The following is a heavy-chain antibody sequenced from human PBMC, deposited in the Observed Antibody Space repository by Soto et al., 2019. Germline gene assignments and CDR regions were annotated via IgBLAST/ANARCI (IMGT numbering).Heavy chain of an antibody. J-gene: IGHJ3*02. Sequence: EVQLVESGGGLVQPGGSLRLSCAASGFTFSSYSMNWVRQAPGKGLEWVSYISSSSSTIYYADSVKGRFTISRDNAKNSLYLQMNSLRDEDTAVYYCARDRAIVVVTGNFDIWGQGTMVTVSS. CDR1: GFTFSSYS. V-gene: IGHV3-48*02. D-gene: IGHD2-21*02. CDR3: ARDRAIVVVTGNFDI. CDR2: ISSSSSTI.